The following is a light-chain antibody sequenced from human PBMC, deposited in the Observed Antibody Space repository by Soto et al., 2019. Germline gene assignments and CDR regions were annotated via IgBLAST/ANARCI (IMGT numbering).Light chain of an antibody. J-gene: IGLJ1*01. CDR2: EGS. CDR3: CSFARSSTSYV. V-gene: IGLV2-23*01. Sequence: QSVLTQPASVSGSPGQSITISCTGTSSDVGSSNFVSWYQQHPGKTPKLIIYEGSRRPSGVSGRFSGSMSGNAASLTISGLQAEDEADYYCCSFARSSTSYVFGTGTKVTVL. CDR1: SSDVGSSNF.